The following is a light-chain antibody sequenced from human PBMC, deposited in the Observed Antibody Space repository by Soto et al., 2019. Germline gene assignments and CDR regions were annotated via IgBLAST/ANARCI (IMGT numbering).Light chain of an antibody. CDR3: QSYDDSLSVHYV. Sequence: ALTQPPSVSGAPGQRVTISCTGSSSNIGSTYDVQWYQQLPGTAPKLLIHGNTDRPSGVPDRFSGSKSGTSASLAITGLQADDEADYYCQSYDDSLSVHYVFGTGTKVTVL. CDR1: SSNIGSTYD. J-gene: IGLJ1*01. V-gene: IGLV1-40*01. CDR2: GNT.